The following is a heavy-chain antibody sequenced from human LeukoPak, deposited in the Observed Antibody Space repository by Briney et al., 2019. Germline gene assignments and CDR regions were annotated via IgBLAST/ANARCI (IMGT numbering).Heavy chain of an antibody. V-gene: IGHV3-30*03. Sequence: GGSLRLSCAASGFTFSSYGMHWVRQAPGKGLEWVAVISYDGSNKYYADSVKGRFTISRDNSKNTLYLQMNSLRAEDTAVYYCARDRDVLRYFDWLLAVRGLEYYYYGMDVWGQGTTVTVSS. D-gene: IGHD3-9*01. J-gene: IGHJ6*02. CDR1: GFTFSSYG. CDR3: ARDRDVLRYFDWLLAVRGLEYYYYGMDV. CDR2: ISYDGSNK.